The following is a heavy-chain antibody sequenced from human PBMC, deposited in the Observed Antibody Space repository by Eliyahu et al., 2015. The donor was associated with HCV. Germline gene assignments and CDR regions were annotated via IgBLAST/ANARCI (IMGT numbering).Heavy chain of an antibody. J-gene: IGHJ6*02. CDR3: ARVGPDIWLHMDALEV. V-gene: IGHV1-69*01. CDR1: GGTFSNYA. Sequence: QRQLVQSGAEVKRPGSSVRISCKALGGTFSNYAFSWVRXAPGQGLEWMGGIIPILDTTNYAQKFQGRVTITADEAASTAYMEIHSLGSDDTGIYFCARVGPDIWLHMDALEVWGQGTTVTVSS. CDR2: IIPILDTT. D-gene: IGHD3/OR15-3a*01.